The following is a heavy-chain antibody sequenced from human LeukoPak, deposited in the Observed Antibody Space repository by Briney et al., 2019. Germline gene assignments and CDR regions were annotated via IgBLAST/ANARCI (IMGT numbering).Heavy chain of an antibody. Sequence: ASVKVSCKASGYTFTGYYMHWVRQAPGQGLEWMGRINPNSGGTNYAQKFQGRVTMTRDTSISTAYMELSRLRSDDTAVYYCASEAVAGTNGAFDIWGQGTMVTVSS. D-gene: IGHD6-19*01. J-gene: IGHJ3*02. V-gene: IGHV1-2*06. CDR2: INPNSGGT. CDR3: ASEAVAGTNGAFDI. CDR1: GYTFTGYY.